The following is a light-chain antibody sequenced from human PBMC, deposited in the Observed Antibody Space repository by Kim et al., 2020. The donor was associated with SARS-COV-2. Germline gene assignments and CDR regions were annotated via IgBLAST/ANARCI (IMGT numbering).Light chain of an antibody. V-gene: IGKV4-1*01. CDR3: QQYYSTPLT. CDR1: QSVLYSSNNKNY. Sequence: DIVMTQSPDSLAVSLGERATINCKSSQSVLYSSNNKNYLAWYQQKPGQSPKLLIYWASTRESGVPDRFSGSGSGTDFTLTISSLQAEDVAVYYCQQYYSTPLTFGGGTKVDIK. J-gene: IGKJ4*01. CDR2: WAS.